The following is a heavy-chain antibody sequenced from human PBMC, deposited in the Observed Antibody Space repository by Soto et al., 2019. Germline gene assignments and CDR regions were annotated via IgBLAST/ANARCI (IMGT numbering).Heavy chain of an antibody. Sequence: QVQLVQSGAEVKKPGSSVKVSCKASGGTFSSYSFNWVRQAPGQGLEWMGRIMPFFGIASYAQKFQGRVTITADKSTSTAYMELSSLRSEDTAVYYCARNADIGDIGLVPAAINAMGVWGRGTTVTVSS. D-gene: IGHD2-2*02. CDR3: ARNADIGDIGLVPAAINAMGV. CDR1: GGTFSSYS. J-gene: IGHJ6*02. CDR2: IMPFFGIA. V-gene: IGHV1-69*02.